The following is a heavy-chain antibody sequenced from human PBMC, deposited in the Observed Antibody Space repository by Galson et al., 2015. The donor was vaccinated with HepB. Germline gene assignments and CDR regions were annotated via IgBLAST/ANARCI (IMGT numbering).Heavy chain of an antibody. J-gene: IGHJ4*02. CDR3: ARVDWNPDY. V-gene: IGHV3-74*01. CDR2: INGDGDST. CDR1: GFTFSTYW. Sequence: SLRLSCAASGFTFSTYWMHWVRQAPGKGLVWVSRINGDGDSTTYADSVKGRFTISRDNAENTLYLQMNSLRAEDTAVYYCARVDWNPDYWGQGTLVTVSS. D-gene: IGHD1-1*01.